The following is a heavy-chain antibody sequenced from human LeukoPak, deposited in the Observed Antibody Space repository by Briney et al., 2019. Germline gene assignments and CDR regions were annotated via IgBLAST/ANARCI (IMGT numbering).Heavy chain of an antibody. CDR2: IKSKTDGGTT. Sequence: PGGSLRLSCATSGLTVRTSSMGWVRQAPGKGLEWVGRIKSKTDGGTTDYAAPVKGRFTISRDDSKNTLYLQMNSLKTEDTAVYYCTTRGYYYDSSGYYYFENWGQGTLVTVSS. J-gene: IGHJ4*02. D-gene: IGHD3-22*01. CDR3: TTRGYYYDSSGYYYFEN. CDR1: GLTVRTSS. V-gene: IGHV3-15*01.